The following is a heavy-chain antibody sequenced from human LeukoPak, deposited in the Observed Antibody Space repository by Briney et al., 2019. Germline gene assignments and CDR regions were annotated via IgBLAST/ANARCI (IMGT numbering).Heavy chain of an antibody. V-gene: IGHV1-8*01. Sequence: ASVKVSCKASGYTFTSYDINWVRQAPGQGLEWVGWMNPNTGNTGYAQKFQGRVTMTRNTSINTAYMDLNSLRSDDTAVYYCTRDLYGSGSTRGYWGQGTLVTVSS. J-gene: IGHJ4*02. D-gene: IGHD3-10*01. CDR3: TRDLYGSGSTRGY. CDR1: GYTFTSYD. CDR2: MNPNTGNT.